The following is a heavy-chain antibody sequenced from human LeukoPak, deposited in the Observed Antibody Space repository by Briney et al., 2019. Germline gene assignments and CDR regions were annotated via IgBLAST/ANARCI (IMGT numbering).Heavy chain of an antibody. D-gene: IGHD5-18*01. CDR2: IRSKGYGGTR. CDR1: GFTFGDHA. CDR3: TRGPTQQWLYYGMDV. J-gene: IGHJ6*02. V-gene: IGHV3-49*04. Sequence: GSLRLSRTGLGFTFGDHAMSWVRQAPGKGLEWVGFIRSKGYGGTREYAASVKGRFTISRDHSTSIAYLQMDSQKTEDTAVYYCTRGPTQQWLYYGMDVWGQGTTVIVSS.